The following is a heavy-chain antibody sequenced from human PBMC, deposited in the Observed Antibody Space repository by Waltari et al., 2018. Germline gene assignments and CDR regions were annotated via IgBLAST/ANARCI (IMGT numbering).Heavy chain of an antibody. CDR1: HYSISSDYP. Sequence: QVQLQESGPGLVKPSETLSLTCAVSHYSISSDYPWGWIRQPPGKGLEWIGSIYHRGSTYYNPSLKSRVTISVDTSKNQFSLNLRSVTAADTAIYYCARINRGHKRHNCFDPWGQGTLVTVSS. V-gene: IGHV4-38-2*01. D-gene: IGHD3-10*01. CDR3: ARINRGHKRHNCFDP. CDR2: IYHRGST. J-gene: IGHJ5*02.